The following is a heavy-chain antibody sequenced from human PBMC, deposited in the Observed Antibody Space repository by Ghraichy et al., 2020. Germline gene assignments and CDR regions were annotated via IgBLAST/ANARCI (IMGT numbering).Heavy chain of an antibody. D-gene: IGHD1-26*01. J-gene: IGHJ4*02. CDR1: GFTFSSYA. Sequence: GGSLRLSCAASGFTFSSYAMSWVRQAPGKGLEWVSAISGSGGSTYYADSVKGRFTISRDNSKNTLYLQMNSLRAEDTAVYYCAKGHPPRVWDGDYFDYWGQGTLVTVSS. V-gene: IGHV3-23*01. CDR3: AKGHPPRVWDGDYFDY. CDR2: ISGSGGST.